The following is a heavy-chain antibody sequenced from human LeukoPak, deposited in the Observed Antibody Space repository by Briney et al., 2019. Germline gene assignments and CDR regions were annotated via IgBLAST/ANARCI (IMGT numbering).Heavy chain of an antibody. Sequence: GASVKVSCKVSGYSLTKPSMHWVRQAPGKGLEWMGGFDPEYGETVYARKFKGRVTMTEDTSINTAYMELSSLKSEGTAVYYCATDEAVVRGVITGFDIWGQGTMVTVS. CDR1: GYSLTKPS. J-gene: IGHJ3*02. D-gene: IGHD3-10*01. CDR2: FDPEYGET. CDR3: ATDEAVVRGVITGFDI. V-gene: IGHV1-24*01.